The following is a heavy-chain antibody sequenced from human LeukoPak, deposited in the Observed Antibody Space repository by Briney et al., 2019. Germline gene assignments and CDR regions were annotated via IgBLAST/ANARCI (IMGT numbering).Heavy chain of an antibody. D-gene: IGHD6-19*01. J-gene: IGHJ5*01. V-gene: IGHV3-21*04. CDR1: GFALRSYS. CDR3: ARVAVAGPTGWFDS. Sequence: PGGSLRLSCAASGFALRSYSVTWVRQAPGKGLEWVSSISSTSAYIYYAESVKGRFSISRDNVDNVVHLQMSSLRNEDTAFYYCARVAVAGPTGWFDSWGQGTLVTVSS. CDR2: ISSTSAYI.